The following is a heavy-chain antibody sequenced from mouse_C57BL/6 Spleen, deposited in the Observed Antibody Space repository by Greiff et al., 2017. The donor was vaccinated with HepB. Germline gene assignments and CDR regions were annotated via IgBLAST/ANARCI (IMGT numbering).Heavy chain of an antibody. CDR2: INPSNGGT. Sequence: VQLQQPGTELVKPGASVKLSCKASGYTFTSYWMHWVKQRPGQGLEWIGNINPSNGGTNYNEKFKSKATLTVDKSSSTAYMQLSSLTSEDSAVYYCARPDGYYSWYFDVWGTGTTVTVSS. D-gene: IGHD2-3*01. CDR3: ARPDGYYSWYFDV. J-gene: IGHJ1*03. CDR1: GYTFTSYW. V-gene: IGHV1-53*01.